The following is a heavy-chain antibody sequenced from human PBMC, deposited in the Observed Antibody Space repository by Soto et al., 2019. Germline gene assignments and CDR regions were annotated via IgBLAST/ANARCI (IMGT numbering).Heavy chain of an antibody. J-gene: IGHJ4*02. CDR3: ARDNGWDSSGYYERGFDY. CDR1: GGSISSYY. Sequence: SETLSLTCTVSGGSISSYYWSWIRQPPGKGLEWIGYIYYSGSTNYNPSLKSRVTISVDTSKNQFSLKLSSVTAADTAVYYCARDNGWDSSGYYERGFDYWGQGTLVT. V-gene: IGHV4-59*01. D-gene: IGHD3-22*01. CDR2: IYYSGST.